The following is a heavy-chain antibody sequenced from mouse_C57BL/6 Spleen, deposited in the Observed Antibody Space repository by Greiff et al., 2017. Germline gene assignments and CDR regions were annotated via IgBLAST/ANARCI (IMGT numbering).Heavy chain of an antibody. J-gene: IGHJ2*01. D-gene: IGHD2-1*01. Sequence: VQLQQPGAELVRPGASVKLSCTASGFNIKDDYMHWVKQRPEQGLEWIGWIYPENGDTEYASKFKGKATITADTSSNTAYLQLSSLTSEDTSVYCCTTGGNRIPLDYWGQGATLTVSS. CDR1: GFNIKDDY. V-gene: IGHV14-4*01. CDR3: TTGGNRIPLDY. CDR2: IYPENGDT.